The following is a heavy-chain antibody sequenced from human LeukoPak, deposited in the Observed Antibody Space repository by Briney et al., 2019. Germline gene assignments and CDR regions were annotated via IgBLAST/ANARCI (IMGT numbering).Heavy chain of an antibody. CDR1: GFTFSSYA. V-gene: IGHV3-23*01. J-gene: IGHJ4*02. Sequence: GGSLRLSCAASGFTFSSYAMSWVRQAPGKGLEWFSAISGSGGSTYYADSVKGRFTISRDNPKNTLSLQMNSLRADDMAVYYCEKAATFSGSPVDYWGQGTLVTVSS. CDR2: ISGSGGST. D-gene: IGHD1-26*01. CDR3: EKAATFSGSPVDY.